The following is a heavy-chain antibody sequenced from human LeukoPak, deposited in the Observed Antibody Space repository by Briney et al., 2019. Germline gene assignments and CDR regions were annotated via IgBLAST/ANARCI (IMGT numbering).Heavy chain of an antibody. CDR2: ISYDGSNK. V-gene: IGHV3-30-3*01. J-gene: IGHJ4*02. Sequence: HTGGSLRLSCAASGFTFSSYAMHWVRQAPGKGLEWVAVISYDGSNKYYADSVKGRFTISRDNSKNTLYLQMNSLRAEDTAVYYCARGSGTYDSSGSFDYWGQGTLVTVSS. CDR1: GFTFSSYA. CDR3: ARGSGTYDSSGSFDY. D-gene: IGHD3-22*01.